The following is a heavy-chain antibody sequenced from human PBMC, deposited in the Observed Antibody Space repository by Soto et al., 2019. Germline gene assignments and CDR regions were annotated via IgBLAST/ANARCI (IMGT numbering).Heavy chain of an antibody. CDR2: IIPIFGTA. J-gene: IGHJ4*02. CDR1: GGTFSRYA. CDR3: ARGEMATISVFFYFDY. D-gene: IGHD5-12*01. Sequence: GSSVKVSCKASGGTFSRYAISWVRQAPGQGLEWMGGIIPIFGTANYAQKFQGRVTITADESTSTAYMELSSLRSEDTAVYYCARGEMATISVFFYFDYWGQGTLVTVSS. V-gene: IGHV1-69*13.